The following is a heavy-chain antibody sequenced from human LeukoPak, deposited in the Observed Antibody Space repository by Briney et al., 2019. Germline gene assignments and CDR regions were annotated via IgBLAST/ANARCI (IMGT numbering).Heavy chain of an antibody. CDR2: MNPNSGNT. CDR3: ARVTMVRGVHGYYFDY. CDR1: GYTFTSYD. D-gene: IGHD3-10*01. J-gene: IGHJ4*02. Sequence: GASVKVSRKASGYTFTSYDINWVRQATGQGLEWMGWMNPNSGNTGYAQKFQGRVTMTRNTSISTAYMELGSLRSEDTAVYYCARVTMVRGVHGYYFDYWGQGTLVTVSS. V-gene: IGHV1-8*01.